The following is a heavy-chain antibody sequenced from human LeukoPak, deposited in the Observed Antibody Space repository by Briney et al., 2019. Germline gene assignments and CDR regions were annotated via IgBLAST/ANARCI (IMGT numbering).Heavy chain of an antibody. J-gene: IGHJ4*02. Sequence: PGGSLRLSCAASGFTFSSYWMHWVRQTPGKGLVWVSRIYSDGSSTNYADSVKGRFTISRDNAKNTLYLQMNSLRPEDTAVYYCARAGSSSAFRVFDYWGQGTLVTVSS. CDR1: GFTFSSYW. CDR3: ARAGSSSAFRVFDY. V-gene: IGHV3-74*01. D-gene: IGHD3-10*01. CDR2: IYSDGSST.